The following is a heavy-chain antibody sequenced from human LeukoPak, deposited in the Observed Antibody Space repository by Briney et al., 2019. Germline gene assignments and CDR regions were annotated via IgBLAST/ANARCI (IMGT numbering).Heavy chain of an antibody. V-gene: IGHV3-23*01. J-gene: IGHJ4*02. Sequence: GGSLRLSCAASGPTFNNYAMSGVRQAPGKGLEWVAAISGNGGRTYYRDSVKGRFTISRDNPKNTLYLLMNSLSAEDTALYYCAKEQASSGYFDYWGQGTLVTVSS. CDR3: AKEQASSGYFDY. CDR1: GPTFNNYA. CDR2: ISGNGGRT. D-gene: IGHD3-10*01.